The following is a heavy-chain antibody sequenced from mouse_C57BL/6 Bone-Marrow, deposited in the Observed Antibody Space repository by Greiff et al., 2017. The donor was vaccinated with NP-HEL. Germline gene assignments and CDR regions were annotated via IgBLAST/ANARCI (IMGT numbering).Heavy chain of an antibody. CDR1: GFNIKDDY. CDR3: TTGIYYYGSSGNY. J-gene: IGHJ2*01. Sequence: VQLQQSGAELVRPGASVKLSCTASGFNIKDDYMHWVKQRPEQGLEWIGWIDPENGDTEYASKFQGKATITADTSSNTAYLQLSSLTSEDTAVYYCTTGIYYYGSSGNYWGQGTTLTVSS. V-gene: IGHV14-4*01. CDR2: IDPENGDT. D-gene: IGHD1-1*01.